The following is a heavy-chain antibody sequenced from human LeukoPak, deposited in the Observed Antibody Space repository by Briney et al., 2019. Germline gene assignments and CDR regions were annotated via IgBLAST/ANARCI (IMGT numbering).Heavy chain of an antibody. CDR2: INTDGTVT. D-gene: IGHD4-23*01. V-gene: IGHV3-74*01. Sequence: PGGSLRLSCAASGFTFSKYWMLWVRHAPGKGLESVSRINTDGTVTTYADSVKGRFTFSRDNANNTLYLQMNSVRDEDTAVYFCVRGAAYGGNAFLDYWGQGTLVSVYS. J-gene: IGHJ4*02. CDR3: VRGAAYGGNAFLDY. CDR1: GFTFSKYW.